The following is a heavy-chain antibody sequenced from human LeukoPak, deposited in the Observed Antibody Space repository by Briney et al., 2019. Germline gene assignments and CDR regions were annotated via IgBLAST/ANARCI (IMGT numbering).Heavy chain of an antibody. J-gene: IGHJ1*01. Sequence: GGSLRLSCAASGFTFSSYEMNWVRQAPGKGLEWVSYISSSGSTIYYADSVKGRFTISRDNAKNSLYLQMNSLRAEDTAVYYCARNLGSSGWQLQHWGQGTLVTVSS. D-gene: IGHD6-19*01. CDR3: ARNLGSSGWQLQH. CDR2: ISSSGSTI. V-gene: IGHV3-48*03. CDR1: GFTFSSYE.